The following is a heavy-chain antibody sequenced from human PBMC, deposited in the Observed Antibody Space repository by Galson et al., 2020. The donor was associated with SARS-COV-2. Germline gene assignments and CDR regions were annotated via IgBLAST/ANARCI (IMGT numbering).Heavy chain of an antibody. CDR1: GGTFSSYA. J-gene: IGHJ6*03. V-gene: IGHV1-69*06. Sequence: ASVKVSCKASGGTFSSYAISWVRQAPGQGLEWMGRIIPIFGTANYAQKFQGRVTITADKSTSTAYMELSSLRSEDTAVYYCARDLSNYDILTGYYIDYYYYYMDVWGKGTTVTISS. D-gene: IGHD3-9*01. CDR2: IIPIFGTA. CDR3: ARDLSNYDILTGYYIDYYYYYMDV.